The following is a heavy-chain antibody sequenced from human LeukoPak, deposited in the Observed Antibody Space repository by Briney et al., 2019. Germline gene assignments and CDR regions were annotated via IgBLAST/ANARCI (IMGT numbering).Heavy chain of an antibody. V-gene: IGHV1-69*13. CDR3: ARNEGGSYPLNWFDP. CDR2: IIPIFGTA. Sequence: ASVKVSCKASGGTFSSYAISWVRQAPGQGLEWMGGIIPIFGTANYAQKFQGRVTITAEESTSTAYMELSSLRSEDTAVYYCARNEGGSYPLNWFDPWGQGTLVTVSS. D-gene: IGHD1-26*01. CDR1: GGTFSSYA. J-gene: IGHJ5*02.